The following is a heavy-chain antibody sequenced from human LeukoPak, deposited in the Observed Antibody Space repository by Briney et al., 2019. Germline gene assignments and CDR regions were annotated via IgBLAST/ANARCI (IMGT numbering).Heavy chain of an antibody. V-gene: IGHV4-4*07. D-gene: IGHD2-2*01. CDR1: GGSISSYY. J-gene: IGHJ5*02. CDR3: ARDPIVVVPAADLNWFDP. CDR2: IYTSGST. Sequence: SETLSLTCTVSGGSISSYYWSWIRQPAGKGLEWIGRIYTSGSTTYNPSLKSRVTMSVDTSKNQFSLKLSSVTAADTAVFYCARDPIVVVPAADLNWFDPWGQGTLVTVSS.